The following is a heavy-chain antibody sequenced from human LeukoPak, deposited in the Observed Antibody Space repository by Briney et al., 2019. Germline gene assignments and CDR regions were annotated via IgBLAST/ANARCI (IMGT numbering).Heavy chain of an antibody. J-gene: IGHJ4*02. D-gene: IGHD2-15*01. CDR3: ARGTPTVSAGHY. V-gene: IGHV3-53*01. CDR1: GFTVSSDY. Sequence: PGRSLRLSCAASGFTVSSDYMSWVRQAPGKGLEWVSVIYTDGRTFFADFVKGRFTISRDTSKNMLYLQMNSLRVEDTAVYYCARGTPTVSAGHYWGQGTLLTVSS. CDR2: IYTDGRT.